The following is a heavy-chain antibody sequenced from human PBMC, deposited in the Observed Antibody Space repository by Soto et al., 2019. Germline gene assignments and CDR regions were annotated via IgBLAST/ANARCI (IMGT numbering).Heavy chain of an antibody. D-gene: IGHD3-10*01. CDR3: ARGHLWFGELPVAY. J-gene: IGHJ4*02. CDR2: INHSGST. Sequence: QVQLQQWGAGLLKPSETLSLTCAVYGGSFRGYYWSWIRQPPGKGLEWTGEINHSGSTNYNPSLKSRVTISVDTSKNQFSLKLSSVTAADTAVYYCARGHLWFGELPVAYWGQGTLVTVSS. CDR1: GGSFRGYY. V-gene: IGHV4-34*01.